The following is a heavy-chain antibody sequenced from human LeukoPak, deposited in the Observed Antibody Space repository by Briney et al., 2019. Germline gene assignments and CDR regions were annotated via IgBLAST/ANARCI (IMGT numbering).Heavy chain of an antibody. CDR3: ARVARRGSGSYYYYYYYMDV. CDR2: IYSGGST. D-gene: IGHD3-10*01. J-gene: IGHJ6*03. CDR1: GFTVSSNY. Sequence: GGSLRPSCAASGFTVSSNYMSWVRQAPGKGLEWVSVIYSGGSTYYADSVKGRFTISRDNSKNTLYLQMNSLRAEDTAVYYCARVARRGSGSYYYYYYYMDVWGKGTTVTISS. V-gene: IGHV3-66*01.